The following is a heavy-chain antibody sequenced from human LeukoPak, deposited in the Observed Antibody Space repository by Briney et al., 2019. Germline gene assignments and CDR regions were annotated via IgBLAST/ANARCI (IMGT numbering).Heavy chain of an antibody. Sequence: GGSLRLSCASSGFTFSSYNMNWVRQAPGKGLEWVSYISSSGDAIYYADSVKGRFTISRDNAKNSLSLQMNSLRADDTAVYYCARDRQMIYWGQGTLVTVSS. CDR2: ISSSGDAI. CDR1: GFTFSSYN. CDR3: ARDRQMIY. J-gene: IGHJ4*02. D-gene: IGHD3-16*01. V-gene: IGHV3-48*04.